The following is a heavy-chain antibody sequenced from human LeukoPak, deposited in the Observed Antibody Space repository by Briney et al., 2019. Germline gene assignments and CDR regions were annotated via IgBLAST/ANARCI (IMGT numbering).Heavy chain of an antibody. D-gene: IGHD3-16*01. CDR3: ATLRGRGAFDI. Sequence: APVKVSCKASGYTFISYGISWVRQAPGQGLEWMGWISPYNGNTNDAQKLQGRVTMTTDTSTSTAYMELRSLRSDDTAVYYCATLRGRGAFDIWGQGTMVTVSS. J-gene: IGHJ3*02. V-gene: IGHV1-18*01. CDR2: ISPYNGNT. CDR1: GYTFISYG.